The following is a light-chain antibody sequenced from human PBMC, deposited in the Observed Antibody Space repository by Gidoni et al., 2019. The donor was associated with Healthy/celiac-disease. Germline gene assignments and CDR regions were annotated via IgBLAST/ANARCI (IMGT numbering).Light chain of an antibody. J-gene: IGKJ3*01. CDR2: AAS. CDR1: QIISSY. V-gene: IGKV1-39*01. Sequence: DIQITQSPSSLSASVGDRVTITCRASQIISSYLNLYQQKPGKATKLLIYAASSLQSGLPSMCSCSASRTDFTLTISSLQHEDFANYYCQQSYSTLTFGPGTKVDIK. CDR3: QQSYSTLT.